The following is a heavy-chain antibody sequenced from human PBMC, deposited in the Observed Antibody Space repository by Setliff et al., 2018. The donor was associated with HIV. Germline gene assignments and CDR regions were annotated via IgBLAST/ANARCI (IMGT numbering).Heavy chain of an antibody. CDR1: GYSFNSYW. Sequence: PGESLKISCQGSGYSFNSYWIGWVRQMPGKGLEWMGIIFPYDSDTTYSPSFQGQVTISADTSINTAYLHWSSLKASDTAIYYCASSRPPDDSSGYLDHWGQGTLVTVSS. D-gene: IGHD3-22*01. CDR2: IFPYDSDT. CDR3: ASSRPPDDSSGYLDH. V-gene: IGHV5-51*01. J-gene: IGHJ4*01.